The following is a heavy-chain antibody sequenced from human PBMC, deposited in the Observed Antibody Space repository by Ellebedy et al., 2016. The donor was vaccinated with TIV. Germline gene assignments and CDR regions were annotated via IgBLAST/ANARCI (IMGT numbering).Heavy chain of an antibody. CDR3: ARGSRGHDFDY. D-gene: IGHD3-10*01. V-gene: IGHV1-69*05. Sequence: SVKVSXKASGGTFSSYAISWVRQAPGQGLEWMGGIIPIFGTANYAQKFQGRVTITRDTSASTAYMELSSLRSEDTAVYYCARGSRGHDFDYWGQGTLVTVSS. J-gene: IGHJ4*02. CDR1: GGTFSSYA. CDR2: IIPIFGTA.